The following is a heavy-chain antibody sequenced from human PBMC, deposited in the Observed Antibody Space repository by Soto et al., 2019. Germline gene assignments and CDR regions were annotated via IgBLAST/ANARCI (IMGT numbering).Heavy chain of an antibody. J-gene: IGHJ6*04. CDR2: IGHDGCGK. V-gene: IGHV3-7*05. Sequence: EVQVVESGGGLVQPGGSLRLSCAASGFTFSSSWMDWVRQTPGKGLEWVANIGHDGCGKYYVDSVKGRFTISSDNAKNSLYLQMTRLRVEDTAVYFCSRRLEVWGEGTTVTVAS. CDR3: SRRLEV. CDR1: GFTFSSSW.